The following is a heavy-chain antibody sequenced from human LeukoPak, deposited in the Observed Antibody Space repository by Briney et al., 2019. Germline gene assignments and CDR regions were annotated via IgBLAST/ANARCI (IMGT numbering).Heavy chain of an antibody. CDR1: GYTFFSSD. D-gene: IGHD1-14*01. CDR3: ARDPYHRLGPPLDL. V-gene: IGHV1-18*01. J-gene: IGHJ5*02. CDR2: ISTSNGDT. Sequence: ASVKVSCKASGYTFFSSDITWVRQAPGQGLEWIGRISTSNGDTNYAAKLQGRVTMTTDTSTSTVYMELGSLTFDDTAVYFCARDPYHRLGPPLDLWGQGTLVTASS.